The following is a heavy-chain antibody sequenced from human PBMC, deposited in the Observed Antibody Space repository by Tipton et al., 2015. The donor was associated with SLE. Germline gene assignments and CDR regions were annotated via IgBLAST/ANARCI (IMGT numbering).Heavy chain of an antibody. CDR3: ARDARAVYGSGNILGDGFNV. CDR2: FSGSGDTT. V-gene: IGHV3-23*01. D-gene: IGHD3-10*01. CDR1: GFTFRNYA. J-gene: IGHJ3*01. Sequence: SLRLSCAASGFTFRNYAMSWVRQAPGKVLDWDSGFSGSGDTTYSDSAKGRFTISRDKSKNTLYLQMNNLEAEDTAVYYCARDARAVYGSGNILGDGFNVWGQGTKVTVSS.